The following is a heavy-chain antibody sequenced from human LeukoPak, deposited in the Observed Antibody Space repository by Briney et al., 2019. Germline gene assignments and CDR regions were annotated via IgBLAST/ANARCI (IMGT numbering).Heavy chain of an antibody. V-gene: IGHV4-59*08. CDR1: GGSISGYY. Sequence: SETLPLTCTVSGGSISGYYWSWIRQPPGKGLEWIGYIYYSGSSNYNPSLKSRVTISVDTSKNQFSLELSSVTAADTAVYYCARQGGMVASGYYYYGMDVWGQGTTVTVSS. CDR2: IYYSGSS. J-gene: IGHJ6*02. CDR3: ARQGGMVASGYYYYGMDV. D-gene: IGHD1-26*01.